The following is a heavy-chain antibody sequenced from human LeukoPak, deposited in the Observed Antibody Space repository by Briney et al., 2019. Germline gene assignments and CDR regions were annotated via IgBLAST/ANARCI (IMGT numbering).Heavy chain of an antibody. V-gene: IGHV4-34*01. Sequence: SETLSLTCGVYGGSFSGFYWSWIRQPPGKGLEWIGEINHSGRTNYNPSLKSRVTISVDTSKNQFSLKLSSVTAADTAVYYCALEGVAGVIPDYWGQGTLVTVSS. J-gene: IGHJ4*02. D-gene: IGHD6-19*01. CDR1: GGSFSGFY. CDR3: ALEGVAGVIPDY. CDR2: INHSGRT.